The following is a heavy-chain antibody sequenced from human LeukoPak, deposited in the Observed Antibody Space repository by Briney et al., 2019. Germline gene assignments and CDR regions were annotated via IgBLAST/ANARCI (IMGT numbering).Heavy chain of an antibody. Sequence: ASVKVSCKASGYTFTSYAMHWVRQAPGQRLEWMGWINAGNGNTKYSQEFQGRVTITADKSTSTAYMELSSLRSEDTAVYYCARGSAYYDSSAQFDYWGQGTLVTVSS. J-gene: IGHJ4*02. CDR3: ARGSAYYDSSAQFDY. V-gene: IGHV1-3*03. CDR2: INAGNGNT. CDR1: GYTFTSYA. D-gene: IGHD3-22*01.